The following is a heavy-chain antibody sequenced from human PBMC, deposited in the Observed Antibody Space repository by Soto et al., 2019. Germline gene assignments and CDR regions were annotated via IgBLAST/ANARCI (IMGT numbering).Heavy chain of an antibody. CDR1: GFTFSDYY. Sequence: RLTCAASGFTFSDYYMNWVRQAPGKGLEWVSSISSSSTIYYADSVKGRFTISRDNAKNSLYLQMNSLRAEDTAVYYCARDLINGSGSYYRAFDIWGQGTMVTVSS. J-gene: IGHJ3*02. D-gene: IGHD3-10*01. CDR2: ISSSSTI. V-gene: IGHV3-11*04. CDR3: ARDLINGSGSYYRAFDI.